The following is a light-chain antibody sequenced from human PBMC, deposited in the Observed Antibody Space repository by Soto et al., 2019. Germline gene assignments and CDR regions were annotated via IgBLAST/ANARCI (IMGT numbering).Light chain of an antibody. V-gene: IGKV1-5*03. Sequence: DIQMTQSHSTLSASIGDRVTITCRARQSIDSWLALYQQKQGKAPKLLLYKASSLQTGVPSRFSGSVSGTEFTLTISSLQPDDFATYFCQHYNSYSRTFGQGTKVDVK. CDR1: QSIDSW. J-gene: IGKJ1*01. CDR3: QHYNSYSRT. CDR2: KAS.